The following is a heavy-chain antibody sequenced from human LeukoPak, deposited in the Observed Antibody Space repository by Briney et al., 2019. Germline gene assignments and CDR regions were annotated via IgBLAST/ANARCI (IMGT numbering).Heavy chain of an antibody. CDR3: ARIHDCSSTSCSPWGAAFDI. Sequence: ASVKVSCKASGYPFTGYYVHWVRQAPGQGLEWMGWINPNSGGTNYAQKFQGRVTKTRDTSISTAYMELSRLRFDDTAVYYCARIHDCSSTSCSPWGAAFDIWGQGTMVTVSS. CDR2: INPNSGGT. D-gene: IGHD2-2*01. V-gene: IGHV1-2*02. CDR1: GYPFTGYY. J-gene: IGHJ3*02.